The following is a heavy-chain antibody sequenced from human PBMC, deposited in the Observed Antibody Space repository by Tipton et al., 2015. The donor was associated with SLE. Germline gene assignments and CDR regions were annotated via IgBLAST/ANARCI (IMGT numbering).Heavy chain of an antibody. J-gene: IGHJ4*02. CDR1: GFTFSSYA. D-gene: IGHD3-22*01. Sequence: RSLRLSCAASGFTFSSYAMHWVRQAPGKGLEWVAVISYDGSNKYYADSVKGRFTISRDNSKNTLYLQMNSLRAEDTAVYYCARSNTYYYDSSGYPDYWGQGTLVTVSS. V-gene: IGHV3-30*04. CDR3: ARSNTYYYDSSGYPDY. CDR2: ISYDGSNK.